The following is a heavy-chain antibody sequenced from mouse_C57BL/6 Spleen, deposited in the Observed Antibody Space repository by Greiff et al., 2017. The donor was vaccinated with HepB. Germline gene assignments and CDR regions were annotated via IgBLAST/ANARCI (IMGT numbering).Heavy chain of an antibody. CDR3: ARSRTVVTPYWYFDV. J-gene: IGHJ1*03. V-gene: IGHV1-55*01. D-gene: IGHD1-1*01. Sequence: QVQLQQPGAELVKPGASVKMSCKASGYTFTSYWITWVKQRPGQGLEWIGDIYPGSGSTNYNEKFKSKATLTVDTSSSTAYMQLSSLTSEDSAVYYCARSRTVVTPYWYFDVWGTGTTVTVSS. CDR2: IYPGSGST. CDR1: GYTFTSYW.